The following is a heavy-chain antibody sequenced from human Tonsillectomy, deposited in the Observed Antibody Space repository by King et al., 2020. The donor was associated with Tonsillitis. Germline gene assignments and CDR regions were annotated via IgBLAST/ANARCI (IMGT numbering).Heavy chain of an antibody. CDR2: IIPIFGTA. CDR3: ARAQSYYYDSSGYGYFQH. J-gene: IGHJ1*01. D-gene: IGHD3-22*01. V-gene: IGHV1-69*01. Sequence: QLVQSGAEVKKPGSSVKVSCKASGGTFSSYAISWVRQAPGQGLEWMGGIIPIFGTANYAQKFQGRVTITADESTSTAYMELSSLRSEDTAVYYCARAQSYYYDSSGYGYFQHWGQGTLVTVSS. CDR1: GGTFSSYA.